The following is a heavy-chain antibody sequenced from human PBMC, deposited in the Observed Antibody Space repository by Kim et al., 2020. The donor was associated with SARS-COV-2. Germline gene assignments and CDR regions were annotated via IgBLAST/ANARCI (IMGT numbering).Heavy chain of an antibody. D-gene: IGHD2-21*01. CDR3: ARHFGGTSIRFLGLFLLDY. J-gene: IGHJ4*02. Sequence: SETLSLTCAVSGGSISSSGYYWGWIRQPPGKGLEWIGSVYYTGATYYNPSLKSRVTISVGTSNNQFSLKLSTATAADTAVYYCARHFGGTSIRFLGLFLLDYWGQGTLVTVST. V-gene: IGHV4-39*01. CDR1: GGSISSSGYY. CDR2: VYYTGAT.